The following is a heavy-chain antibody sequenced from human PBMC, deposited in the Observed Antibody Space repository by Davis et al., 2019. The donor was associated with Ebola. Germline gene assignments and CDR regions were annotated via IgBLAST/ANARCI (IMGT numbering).Heavy chain of an antibody. Sequence: AASVTVSCQASGYTFSTYAMHWVRQAPGQRLEWMGWINGGNDNTKYSQKFQGRVTITRDTSATTAYMELSSLRSEDTAVYYCARDGGTWSGFYGLLDYWGQGTLVTVSS. V-gene: IGHV1-3*01. CDR2: INGGNDNT. CDR1: GYTFSTYA. D-gene: IGHD3-3*01. J-gene: IGHJ4*02. CDR3: ARDGGTWSGFYGLLDY.